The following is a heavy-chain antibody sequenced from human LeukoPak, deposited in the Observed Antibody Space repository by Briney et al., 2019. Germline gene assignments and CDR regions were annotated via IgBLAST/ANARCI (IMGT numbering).Heavy chain of an antibody. D-gene: IGHD1-20*01. J-gene: IGHJ4*02. CDR2: INPNSGGT. CDR3: ARGRLRDNWNDEPQTY. Sequence: ASVKVSCKASGYTYTGYYMHWVRQAPGQGLEWMGWINPNSGGTNYAQKFQGRVTMTRDTSISTAYMELSRLRSDDTAVYYCARGRLRDNWNDEPQTYWGQGTLVTVSS. V-gene: IGHV1-2*02. CDR1: GYTYTGYY.